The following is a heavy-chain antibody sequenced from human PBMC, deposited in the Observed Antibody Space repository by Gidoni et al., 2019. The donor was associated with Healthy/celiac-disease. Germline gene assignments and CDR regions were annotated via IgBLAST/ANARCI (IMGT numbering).Heavy chain of an antibody. CDR3: ARGQRHDGSGSYRVRYFDY. J-gene: IGHJ4*02. Sequence: QVQLQQWGAGLLKPSETLSLTCAVYGGSFSGYYWSWIRQPPGKGLEWIGEINHSGSTNYNPSLKSRVTISVDTSKNQFSLKLSSVTAADTAVYYCARGQRHDGSGSYRVRYFDYWGQGTLVTVSS. CDR2: INHSGST. V-gene: IGHV4-34*01. CDR1: GGSFSGYY. D-gene: IGHD3-10*01.